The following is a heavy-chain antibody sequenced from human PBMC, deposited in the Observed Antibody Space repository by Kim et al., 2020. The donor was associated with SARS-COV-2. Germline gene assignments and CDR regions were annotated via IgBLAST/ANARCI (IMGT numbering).Heavy chain of an antibody. D-gene: IGHD1-20*01. V-gene: IGHV4-39*07. CDR3: ARDLRYSGMDV. CDR2: IYYSGST. Sequence: SETLSLTCTVSGGSISSSSYYWGWIRQPPGKGLEWIGSIYYSGSTYYNPSLKSRVTISVDTSKNQFSLKLSSVTAADTAVYYCARDLRYSGMDVWGQGTT. J-gene: IGHJ6*02. CDR1: GGSISSSSYY.